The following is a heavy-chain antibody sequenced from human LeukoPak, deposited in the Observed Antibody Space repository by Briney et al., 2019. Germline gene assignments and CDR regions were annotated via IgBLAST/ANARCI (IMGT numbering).Heavy chain of an antibody. CDR2: IKPDGSEK. J-gene: IGHJ4*02. V-gene: IGHV3-7*01. Sequence: GRSLRLSCAASGFTFSSYWMSWVRQAPGKGLEWVANIKPDGSEKYYVDSVKGRFTISRDNAKKSMYLQMNSLRAEDTAVYYCARHLSGVTGYTYGRGIDYWGQGTLVTVSS. CDR3: ARHLSGVTGYTYGRGIDY. D-gene: IGHD5-18*01. CDR1: GFTFSSYW.